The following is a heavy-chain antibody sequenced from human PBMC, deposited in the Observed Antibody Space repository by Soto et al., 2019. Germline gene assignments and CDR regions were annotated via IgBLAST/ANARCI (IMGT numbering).Heavy chain of an antibody. J-gene: IGHJ3*02. CDR2: INPNSGGT. CDR3: ARDNQDDAFDI. V-gene: IGHV1-2*04. Sequence: TSVKVSCEACGDSFTGYYMHWVRQAPGQGLEWMGWINPNSGGTNYAQKFQGWVTMTRDTSISTAYMELSRLRSDDTAVYYCARDNQDDAFDIWGQGTMVTVSS. CDR1: GDSFTGYY.